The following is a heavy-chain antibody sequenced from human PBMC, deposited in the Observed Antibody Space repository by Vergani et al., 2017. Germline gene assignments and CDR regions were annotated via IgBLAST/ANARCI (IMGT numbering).Heavy chain of an antibody. CDR3: AKESGYIYGSVDY. D-gene: IGHD5-12*01. Sequence: EVQLVESGGGLVQPGGSLRLSCAASGFAFSSFGMTWVRQTPDKGLEWVSSLSGGGSTTYYADSVKGRFTISRDNSKNTLYLQMDSLRADDTALYYCAKESGYIYGSVDYWGQGALVTVSS. CDR1: GFAFSSFG. J-gene: IGHJ4*02. CDR2: LSGGGSTT. V-gene: IGHV3-23*04.